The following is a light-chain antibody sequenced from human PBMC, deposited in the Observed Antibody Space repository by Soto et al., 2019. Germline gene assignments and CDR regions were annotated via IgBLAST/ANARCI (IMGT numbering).Light chain of an antibody. Sequence: EVVLTQSQGTLSLSPGQRATLSCRASQSVTSSYLAWYQQKPGQAPRLLIYGASIRATGIPDRFSGSGSGAYFTLTISRLEPEDFALFYCQHFDSSSYTFGQGTKLEI. CDR3: QHFDSSSYT. J-gene: IGKJ2*01. CDR2: GAS. V-gene: IGKV3-20*01. CDR1: QSVTSSY.